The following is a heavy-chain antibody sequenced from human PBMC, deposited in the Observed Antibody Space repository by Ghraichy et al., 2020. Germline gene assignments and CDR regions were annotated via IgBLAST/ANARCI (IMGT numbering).Heavy chain of an antibody. CDR1: GDSMSSGGW. Sequence: SETLSLTCAVSGDSMSSGGWWSWVRQSPGKVLEWIGEIDRSGTSYYRPSLVGRVNISAYKSKNQFSLTLTSVTAADTAMYFCTKSNGLYSLHYWGQGILVTVSS. CDR3: TKSNGLYSLHY. J-gene: IGHJ4*02. D-gene: IGHD6-19*01. V-gene: IGHV4-4*02. CDR2: IDRSGTS.